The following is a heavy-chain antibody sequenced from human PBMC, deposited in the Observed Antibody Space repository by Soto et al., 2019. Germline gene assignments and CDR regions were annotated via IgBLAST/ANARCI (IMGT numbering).Heavy chain of an antibody. CDR1: GGTXNSFA. CDR2: IIPLWGST. Sequence: SXKVSYKASGGTXNSFAIGLVRQAPGQGLEWIGGIIPLWGSTSYAQKFQGRVTITADESTNTAYMEMNVLRSEDTAVYYCARDSSSWYFFDYWGQGTLVTVSS. D-gene: IGHD6-13*01. CDR3: ARDSSSWYFFDY. J-gene: IGHJ4*02. V-gene: IGHV1-69*13.